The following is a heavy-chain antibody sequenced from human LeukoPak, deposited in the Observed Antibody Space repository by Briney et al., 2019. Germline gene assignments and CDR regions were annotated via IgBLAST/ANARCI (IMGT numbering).Heavy chain of an antibody. CDR2: IYPGDSDP. D-gene: IGHD6-13*01. J-gene: IGHJ4*02. CDR3: VRHGLGSSWFGFDY. Sequence: GESLKISCKGSGYIFITYWIGWVRQMPRKGLEWMGIIYPGDSDPRYSPSFQGQVTISADKSISTAYLQWSSLKASDSAMYYCVRHGLGSSWFGFDYWGQGTLVTVSS. V-gene: IGHV5-51*01. CDR1: GYIFITYW.